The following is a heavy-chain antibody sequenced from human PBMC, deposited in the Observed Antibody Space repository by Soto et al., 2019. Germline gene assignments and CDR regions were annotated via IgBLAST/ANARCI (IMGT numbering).Heavy chain of an antibody. CDR2: IYYSGSI. Sequence: SETLSLTCTVSGNSISDYYWSWIRQTPGKGLEWIGNIYYSGSISYNPSLEGRVTISVDTSNNQFSLELSSVTAADTAVYFCARIRGSTIFGVDYYGMDVWGQGTTVTVSS. V-gene: IGHV4-59*01. J-gene: IGHJ6*02. CDR3: ARIRGSTIFGVDYYGMDV. CDR1: GNSISDYY. D-gene: IGHD3-3*01.